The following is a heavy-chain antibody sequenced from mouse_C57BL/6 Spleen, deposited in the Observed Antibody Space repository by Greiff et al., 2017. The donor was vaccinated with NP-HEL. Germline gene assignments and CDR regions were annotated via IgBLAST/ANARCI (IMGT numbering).Heavy chain of an antibody. D-gene: IGHD3-3*01. J-gene: IGHJ4*01. Sequence: QVQLQQSGAELARPGASVKMSCKASGSTFTSYTMHWVKQRPGQGLEWIGYINPSSGYTKYNQKFKDKATLTADKSSSTAYMQLSSLTSEDSAVYYCARWGPGDYAMDYWGQGTSVTVSS. CDR2: INPSSGYT. V-gene: IGHV1-4*01. CDR1: GSTFTSYT. CDR3: ARWGPGDYAMDY.